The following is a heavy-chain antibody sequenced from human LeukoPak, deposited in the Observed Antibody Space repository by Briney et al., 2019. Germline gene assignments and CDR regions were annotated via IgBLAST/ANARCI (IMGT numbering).Heavy chain of an antibody. CDR1: EFTFSWYW. CDR3: AELGITMIGGV. CDR2: IKQDGSEK. Sequence: PGGSLRLSCAASEFTFSWYWMSWVRQAPGKGLEWVANIKQDGSEKYYVDSVKGRFTISRDNAKNSLVLQMNSLRAEDTAVYYCAELGITMIGGVWGKGTTVTISS. J-gene: IGHJ6*04. D-gene: IGHD3-10*02. V-gene: IGHV3-7*01.